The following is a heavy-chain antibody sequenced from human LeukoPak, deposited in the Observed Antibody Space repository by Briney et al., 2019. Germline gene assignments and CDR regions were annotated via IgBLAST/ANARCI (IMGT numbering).Heavy chain of an antibody. CDR1: GGTFSSYA. Sequence: ASVKVSCKASGGTFSSYAISWVRQAPGQGLEWMGRITPILGIANYAQKFQGRVTITADKSTSTAYMELSSLGSEDTAVYYCASGPGSLSYYYYYYGMDVWGQGTTVTVSS. V-gene: IGHV1-69*04. CDR3: ASGPGSLSYYYYYYGMDV. J-gene: IGHJ6*02. D-gene: IGHD2/OR15-2a*01. CDR2: ITPILGIA.